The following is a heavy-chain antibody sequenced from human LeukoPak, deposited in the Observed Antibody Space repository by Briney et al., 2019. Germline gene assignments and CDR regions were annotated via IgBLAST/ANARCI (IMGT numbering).Heavy chain of an antibody. J-gene: IGHJ6*02. CDR2: ISGGSGVP. CDR3: ARDRAMVRGYSPLGGDYYYGMDV. D-gene: IGHD3-10*01. Sequence: GGSLGLSFAAAGFTFDTYAMSWGRPAPGKGVQWGSTISGGSGVPYYADSVKGRFTISRDNSKNTLYLQMNSLRAEDTAVYYCARDRAMVRGYSPLGGDYYYGMDVWGQGTTVTVSS. V-gene: IGHV3-23*01. CDR1: GFTFDTYA.